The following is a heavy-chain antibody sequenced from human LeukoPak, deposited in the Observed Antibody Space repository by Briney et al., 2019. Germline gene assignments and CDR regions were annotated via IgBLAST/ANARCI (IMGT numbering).Heavy chain of an antibody. V-gene: IGHV3-23*01. CDR1: EFTVSSNY. Sequence: PGGSLRLSCAASEFTVSSNYMSWVRQAPGKGLEWVSGISGNAGSTYYGGSVRGRFTISRDNSKNTLYLQMNSLRAEDTAVYYCAKPKEPYYYYYYMDVWGKGTTVTVSS. D-gene: IGHD1-26*01. CDR2: ISGNAGST. J-gene: IGHJ6*03. CDR3: AKPKEPYYYYYYMDV.